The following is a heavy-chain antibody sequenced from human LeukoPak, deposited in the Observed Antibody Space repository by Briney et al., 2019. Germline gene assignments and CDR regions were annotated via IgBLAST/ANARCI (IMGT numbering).Heavy chain of an antibody. D-gene: IGHD3-9*01. Sequence: GGSLRLSCAASGFTFSDYYMSWIRQAPGKGLEWASYISSSSSYTNYADSVKGRFTISRDNAKNSLYLQMNSLRAEDTAVYYCARDGRTYYDILTTNWFDPWGQGTLVTVSS. CDR1: GFTFSDYY. CDR2: ISSSSSYT. CDR3: ARDGRTYYDILTTNWFDP. V-gene: IGHV3-11*06. J-gene: IGHJ5*02.